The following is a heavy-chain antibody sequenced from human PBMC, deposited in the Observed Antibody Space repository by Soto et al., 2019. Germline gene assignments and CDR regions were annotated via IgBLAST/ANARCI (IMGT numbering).Heavy chain of an antibody. V-gene: IGHV4-39*01. Sequence: SSETLALTCTVSGGSISTSHFWGWIRQSPGKGLEWIGSIYYTGRTYQNPSVASRLTISADTYRNQVYLNLKSVTAADTALYYCARHASGVTSFGFLLRGVFDPRGQRILVTVSS. J-gene: IGHJ5*02. CDR2: IYYTGRT. CDR1: GGSISTSHF. D-gene: IGHD3-3*01. CDR3: ARHASGVTSFGFLLRGVFDP.